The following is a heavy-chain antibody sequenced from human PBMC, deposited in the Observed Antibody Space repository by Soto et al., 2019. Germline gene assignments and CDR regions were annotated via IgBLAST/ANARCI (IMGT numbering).Heavy chain of an antibody. J-gene: IGHJ4*02. CDR3: ARDLRLSRRGYDLEQSPAY. D-gene: IGHD5-12*01. CDR2: IWNDGSDK. CDR1: GFTFSSCA. V-gene: IGHV3-33*08. Sequence: GGSLRLSCAASGFTFSSCAMGWVRQAPGKGLEWVAVIWNDGSDKYYGDSVKGRFTISRDNSKNMLYLQMDSLRAEDTALYYCARDLRLSRRGYDLEQSPAYWGRGT.